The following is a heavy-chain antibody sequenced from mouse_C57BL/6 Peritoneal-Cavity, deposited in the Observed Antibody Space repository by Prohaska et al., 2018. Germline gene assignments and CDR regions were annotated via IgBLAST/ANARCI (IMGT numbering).Heavy chain of an antibody. CDR3: ARSILSLSARDY. CDR2: IYPSDSET. CDR1: GYTFTSYW. V-gene: IGHV1-61*01. J-gene: IGHJ4*01. D-gene: IGHD1-2*01. Sequence: QVQLQQPGAELVRPGSSVKLSCKASGYTFTSYWMDWVKQRPGQGLEWIGNIYPSDSETHYNQKFKDKATLTVDKSSSTAYMQLISLTSEDTAIYYCARSILSLSARDYWGQGTTVNGSS.